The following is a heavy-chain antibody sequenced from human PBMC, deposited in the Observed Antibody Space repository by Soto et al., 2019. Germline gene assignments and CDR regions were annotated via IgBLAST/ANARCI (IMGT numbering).Heavy chain of an antibody. D-gene: IGHD3-3*01. CDR1: GGSISSSNW. CDR2: IYHSGST. CDR3: ASWSSRRAPLDP. V-gene: IGHV4-4*02. J-gene: IGHJ5*02. Sequence: PSETLSLTCAVSGGSISSSNWWSWVRQPPGKGLEWIGEIYHSGSTNYNPFLKSRVTISVDKSKNQFSLKLSSVTAADTAVYYCASWSSRRAPLDPWGQGTLVTVSS.